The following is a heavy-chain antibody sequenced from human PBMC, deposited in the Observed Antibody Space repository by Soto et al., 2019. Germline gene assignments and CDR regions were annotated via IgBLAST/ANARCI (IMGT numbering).Heavy chain of an antibody. CDR3: AIWLKEGGIGGNYYYGMGV. D-gene: IGHD2-15*01. J-gene: IGHJ6*02. CDR2: IMPIFGRP. V-gene: IGHV1-69*12. Sequence: QVQLVQSGAEVKKPGSSVKVSCKASGGTFSNYAFSWVRQAPGQGLEWLGGIMPIFGRPAYAQKFRDRVTIAGDEFTSSTIMELGSLRTEDTAGYYWAIWLKEGGIGGNYYYGMGVWGQGTKVTVSS. CDR1: GGTFSNYA.